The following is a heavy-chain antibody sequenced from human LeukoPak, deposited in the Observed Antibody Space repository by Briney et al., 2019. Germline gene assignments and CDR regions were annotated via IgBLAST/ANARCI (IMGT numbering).Heavy chain of an antibody. CDR2: ITPFNGNT. CDR1: GYTFTYRY. V-gene: IGHV1-45*02. D-gene: IGHD5-18*01. J-gene: IGHJ5*02. CDR3: TVDTARNWFDP. Sequence: SVKVSCKASGYTFTYRYLYWVRQAPGQALEWMGWITPFNGNTNYAQKFQDRVTITRDRSMSTAYMELSSLRSEDTAMYYCTVDTARNWFDPWGQGTLVTVSS.